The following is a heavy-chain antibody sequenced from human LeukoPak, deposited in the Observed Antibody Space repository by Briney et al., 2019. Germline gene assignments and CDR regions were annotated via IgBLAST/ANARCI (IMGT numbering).Heavy chain of an antibody. J-gene: IGHJ6*03. CDR1: GFTFSSYG. CDR2: IRYDGSNK. Sequence: PGGSLRLSCAASGFTFSSYGMHWVRQAPGKGLEWVAFIRYDGSNKYYADSVKGRFTISRDNSKNTLYLQMNSLRAEDTAVYYCAKDGYYDFWSGYYNYYYYYMDVWGKGTTVTVSS. V-gene: IGHV3-30*02. D-gene: IGHD3-3*01. CDR3: AKDGYYDFWSGYYNYYYYYMDV.